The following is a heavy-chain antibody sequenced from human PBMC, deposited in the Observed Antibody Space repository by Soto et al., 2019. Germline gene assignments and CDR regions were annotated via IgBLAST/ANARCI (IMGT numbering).Heavy chain of an antibody. Sequence: ASVKVSCKASGGTFSSYAISWVRQAPGQGLEWMGGIIPIFGTANYAQKFQGRVTITADESTSTAYMELSSLRSEDTAVYYCARDSMDSSSWDYYYYGMDVWGQGTTVTVSS. V-gene: IGHV1-69*13. CDR3: ARDSMDSSSWDYYYYGMDV. CDR1: GGTFSSYA. CDR2: IIPIFGTA. J-gene: IGHJ6*02. D-gene: IGHD6-6*01.